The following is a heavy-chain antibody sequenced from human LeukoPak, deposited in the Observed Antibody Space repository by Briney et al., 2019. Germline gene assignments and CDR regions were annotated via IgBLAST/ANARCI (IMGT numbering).Heavy chain of an antibody. CDR2: ISSSSSYI. CDR3: ARSMVRGGNWFDP. CDR1: GFTFSSYS. V-gene: IGHV3-21*01. Sequence: NAGGSLRLPCAASGFTFSSYSMNWVRQAPGKGLEWVSSISSSSSYIYYADSVKGRFTISRDNAKNSLYLQMNSLRAEDTAVYYCARSMVRGGNWFDPWGQGTLVTVSS. D-gene: IGHD3-10*01. J-gene: IGHJ5*02.